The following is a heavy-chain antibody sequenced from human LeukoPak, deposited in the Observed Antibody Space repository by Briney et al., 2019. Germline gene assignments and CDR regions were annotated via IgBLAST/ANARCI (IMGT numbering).Heavy chain of an antibody. CDR2: INPNSGGT. Sequence: LGASVKVSCKALGYTFTDHYFHWLRRAPGQGLEWMGWINPNSGGTNYAQKFQGRVTMTRDTSISTAYMELSRLRSDDTAVYYCARVEYSSGSPVDYWGQGTLVTVSS. D-gene: IGHD6-19*01. V-gene: IGHV1-2*03. J-gene: IGHJ4*02. CDR3: ARVEYSSGSPVDY. CDR1: GYTFTDHY.